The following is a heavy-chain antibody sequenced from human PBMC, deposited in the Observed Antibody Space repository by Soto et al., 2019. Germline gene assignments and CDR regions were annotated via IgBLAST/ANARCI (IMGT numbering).Heavy chain of an antibody. CDR1: GDSMITSSW. Sequence: QVQLQVSGPGLVKPSETLSLTCVVSGDSMITSSWWTWVRQSPGKGLEWIGEIYHSGRTDYNPSLKSRVTISVDKSKSQFSLQLTSVTAADTAVYFCARRTTVTRDWFDPWGQGSLVTVSS. V-gene: IGHV4-4*02. CDR3: ARRTTVTRDWFDP. CDR2: IYHSGRT. J-gene: IGHJ5*02. D-gene: IGHD4-17*01.